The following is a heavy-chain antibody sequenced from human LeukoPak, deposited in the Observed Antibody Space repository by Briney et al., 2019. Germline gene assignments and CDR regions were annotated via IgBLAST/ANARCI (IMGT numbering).Heavy chain of an antibody. CDR1: GGSISRSNW. V-gene: IGHV4-4*02. CDR2: IYHSGST. Sequence: SETLSLTCAVSGGSISRSNWWSWVRQSPGKGLEWIGEIYHSGSTNYNPSLKSRVTISVDKSKNQFSLKLTSVTAADTAVYYCAREDYDDSGAWYFDLWGRGTLVIVSS. J-gene: IGHJ2*01. D-gene: IGHD3-3*01. CDR3: AREDYDDSGAWYFDL.